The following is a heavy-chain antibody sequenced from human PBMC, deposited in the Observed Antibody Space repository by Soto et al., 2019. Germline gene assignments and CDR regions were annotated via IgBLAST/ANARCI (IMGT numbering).Heavy chain of an antibody. Sequence: GGSLRLSCAASGFTFSSYAMSWVRQAPGKGLEWVSAISGSGGSTYYADSVKGRFTTSRDNSKNTLYLQMNSLRAEDTAVYYSPKAQTTVAYLGTFDYWGQGTLVTVSS. V-gene: IGHV3-23*01. CDR3: PKAQTTVAYLGTFDY. J-gene: IGHJ4*02. D-gene: IGHD1-7*01. CDR2: ISGSGGST. CDR1: GFTFSSYA.